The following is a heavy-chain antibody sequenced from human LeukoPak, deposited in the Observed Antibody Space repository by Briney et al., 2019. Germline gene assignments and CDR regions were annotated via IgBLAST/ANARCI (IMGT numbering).Heavy chain of an antibody. CDR3: ARRFYYDRIGYSEF. CDR2: ILPVLGTA. CDR1: AGTISNFT. J-gene: IGHJ4*02. V-gene: IGHV1-69*08. D-gene: IGHD3-22*01. Sequence: SVKVSCKPSAGTISNFTITWVRQAPGQGLEWMGRILPVLGTANYAQKFQGRVTFTADISTSTAYMDLSSLRSGDTAVYYCARRFYYDRIGYSEFWGQGTLISVSS.